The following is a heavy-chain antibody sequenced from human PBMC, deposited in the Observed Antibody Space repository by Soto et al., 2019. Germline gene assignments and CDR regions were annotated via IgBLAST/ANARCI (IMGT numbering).Heavy chain of an antibody. CDR3: AKVSSSWYSGFFDL. CDR1: GFTFSSHA. V-gene: IGHV3-23*01. J-gene: IGHJ4*02. D-gene: IGHD6-13*01. Sequence: EVQLLESGGGLVQPGGSLRLSCTASGFTFSSHAMTWVRQAPGKGLEWVSGLSDRGGSTYYADSVKGRFTISRDNSMNTLYLQINTLRAEDTAADYCAKVSSSWYSGFFDLWGQGTLVTVSS. CDR2: LSDRGGST.